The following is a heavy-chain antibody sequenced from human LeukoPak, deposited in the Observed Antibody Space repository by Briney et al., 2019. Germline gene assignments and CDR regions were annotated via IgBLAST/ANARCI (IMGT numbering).Heavy chain of an antibody. CDR3: AKEMKYCSSTSCYTPFDY. J-gene: IGHJ4*02. D-gene: IGHD2-2*02. CDR2: IRYDGSNK. Sequence: GGSLRLSCAASGFTFSSYGMHWVRQAPGKGLEWVAFIRYDGSNKYYADSVKGRFTISRDNSKNTLYLQMNSLRAEDTAVYYCAKEMKYCSSTSCYTPFDYWGQGTLVTVSS. CDR1: GFTFSSYG. V-gene: IGHV3-30*02.